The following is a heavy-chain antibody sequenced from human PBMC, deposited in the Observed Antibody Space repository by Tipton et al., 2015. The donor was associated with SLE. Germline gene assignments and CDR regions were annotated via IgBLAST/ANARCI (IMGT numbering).Heavy chain of an antibody. V-gene: IGHV4-59*08. J-gene: IGHJ4*02. CDR2: IYYSGST. D-gene: IGHD6-13*01. CDR3: ARLNIVAGGSFDY. Sequence: TLSLTCTVSGGSISSHYWSWIRHPPGKGLEWIGYIYYSGSTHYNPSLKSRVTIPGDTSKNHFSLRLASVTAADTAVYYCARLNIVAGGSFDYWGQGTLVTVSS. CDR1: GGSISSHY.